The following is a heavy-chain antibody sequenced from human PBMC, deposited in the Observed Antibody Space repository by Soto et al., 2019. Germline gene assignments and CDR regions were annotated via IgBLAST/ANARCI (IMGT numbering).Heavy chain of an antibody. J-gene: IGHJ1*01. CDR3: ARDPSDLWEPDQYFPH. CDR2: ISGSSSYI. D-gene: IGHD1-26*01. V-gene: IGHV3-21*01. CDR1: GFTFSSYS. Sequence: EVQLVESGGGLVKPGGSLRLSCAASGFTFSSYSMNWVRQAPGKGLEWVSSISGSSSYIHYADLVKGRFTISRDNAKNSLYLQMNSLRAEDTAVYYCARDPSDLWEPDQYFPHWGQGTLVTVSS.